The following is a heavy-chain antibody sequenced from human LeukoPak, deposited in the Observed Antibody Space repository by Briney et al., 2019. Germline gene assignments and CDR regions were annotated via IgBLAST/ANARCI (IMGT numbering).Heavy chain of an antibody. Sequence: PGGSLRLSCAASGFTFNSYGMNWVRQAPGKGLEWVSSISSSSYIYYADSVKGRFTISRDNAKNSLYLQMNSLRAEDKAVYYCARVGPWVTPDYYYYSMDVWAKGTTVTV. D-gene: IGHD5-18*01. J-gene: IGHJ6*03. CDR2: ISSSSYI. CDR3: ARVGPWVTPDYYYYSMDV. V-gene: IGHV3-21*01. CDR1: GFTFNSYG.